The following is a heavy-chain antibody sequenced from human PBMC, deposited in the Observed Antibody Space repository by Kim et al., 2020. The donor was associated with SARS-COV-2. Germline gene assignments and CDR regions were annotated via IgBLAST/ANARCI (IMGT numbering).Heavy chain of an antibody. V-gene: IGHV3-9*01. CDR1: GFTFGDYA. J-gene: IGHJ4*02. CDR3: TKDRLSGFTYFDS. CDR2: TSWDGLII. Sequence: GGSLRLSCAASGFTFGDYAMHWVRQAPGKGPEWVSGTSWDGLIIVYADFVEGRFTISRDNAKNSLYLQMNGLTTEDTALYYCTKDRLSGFTYFDSWGQGSLVTVSS. D-gene: IGHD5-12*01.